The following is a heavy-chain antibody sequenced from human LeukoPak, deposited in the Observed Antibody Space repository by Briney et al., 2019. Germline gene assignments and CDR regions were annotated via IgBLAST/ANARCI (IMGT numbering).Heavy chain of an antibody. V-gene: IGHV1-2*02. D-gene: IGHD1-1*01. CDR1: GYTFINYY. CDR2: INPNSGGT. CDR3: ARDGNWNVLQFDC. Sequence: ASVKVSCKTSGYTFINYYIHGGRQAPGQGVEGMGWINPNSGGTNYAQRFQSRVTMTRDTSINTVYMELSSLTSDDTAVYYCARDGNWNVLQFDCWGQGTLVTVSS. J-gene: IGHJ4*02.